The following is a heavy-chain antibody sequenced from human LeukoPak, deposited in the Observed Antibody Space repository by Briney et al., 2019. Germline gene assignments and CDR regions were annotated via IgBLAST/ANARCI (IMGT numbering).Heavy chain of an antibody. J-gene: IGHJ4*02. CDR1: GFTFDDYA. Sequence: GRSLRLSCAASGFTFDDYAMHWVRQAPGKGLEWVSGISWNSGSIGYADSVKGRFTISRDNAKNSLYLQMNSLRAEDTAEYYCASGGSANTDYWGQGTLVTVSS. V-gene: IGHV3-9*01. CDR2: ISWNSGSI. D-gene: IGHD6-19*01. CDR3: ASGGSANTDY.